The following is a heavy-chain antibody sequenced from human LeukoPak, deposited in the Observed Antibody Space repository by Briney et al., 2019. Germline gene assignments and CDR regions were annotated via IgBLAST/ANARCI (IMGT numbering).Heavy chain of an antibody. CDR2: INPNSGGT. V-gene: IGHV1-2*06. J-gene: IGHJ5*02. D-gene: IGHD3-22*01. CDR3: ARNWNYYDSSGYYWVS. CDR1: GYTFTGYY. Sequence: ASVRVSCKASGYTFTGYYIHWVRQAPGQGLEWMGRINPNSGGTNYAQKFQGRVTMTRDTSISTAYMELSRLRSDDTAVYYCARNWNYYDSSGYYWVSWGQGTLVTVSS.